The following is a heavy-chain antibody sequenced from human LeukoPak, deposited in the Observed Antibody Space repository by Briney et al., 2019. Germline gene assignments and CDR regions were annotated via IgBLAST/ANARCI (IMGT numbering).Heavy chain of an antibody. CDR2: ISGSGGST. D-gene: IGHD1-26*01. CDR3: AKSQDGGRLFHFDY. CDR1: GFTFSSNA. Sequence: GSLRLSCAASGFTFSSNAMSWVRQAPGKGLEWVSVISGSGGSTYSADSVKGRFTISRDNSKNTLYLQMNSLRAEDTAVYFCAKSQDGGRLFHFDYWGQGTLVTVSS. J-gene: IGHJ4*02. V-gene: IGHV3-23*01.